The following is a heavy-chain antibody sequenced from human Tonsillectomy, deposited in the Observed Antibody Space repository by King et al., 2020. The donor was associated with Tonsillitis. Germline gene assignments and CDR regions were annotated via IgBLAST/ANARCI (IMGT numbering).Heavy chain of an antibody. Sequence: VQLQQWGAGLLKPSETLSLTCAVYGGSFSGYYWSWIRQPPGKGLEWIGEINHSGSTNYNPSLKSRVTISVDTSKNQFSLKLSSVTAADTAVYYCARGRVSSSWYGYFDYWGQGTLVTVSS. CDR2: INHSGST. CDR1: GGSFSGYY. CDR3: ARGRVSSSWYGYFDY. J-gene: IGHJ4*02. V-gene: IGHV4-34*01. D-gene: IGHD6-13*01.